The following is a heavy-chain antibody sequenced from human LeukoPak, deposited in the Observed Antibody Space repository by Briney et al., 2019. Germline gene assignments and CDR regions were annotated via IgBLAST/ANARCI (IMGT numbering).Heavy chain of an antibody. J-gene: IGHJ4*02. V-gene: IGHV3-7*04. Sequence: PGGSLRLSCAASGFTFRNFWMSWVRQAPGRGLEWVAHIHPEGNEKYHVESVKGRFTISRDNPKRSLFLQMNGRRVEDTAVYYCARGDAFSGDHWGQGTLVTVSS. CDR1: GFTFRNFW. CDR3: ARGDAFSGDH. CDR2: IHPEGNEK.